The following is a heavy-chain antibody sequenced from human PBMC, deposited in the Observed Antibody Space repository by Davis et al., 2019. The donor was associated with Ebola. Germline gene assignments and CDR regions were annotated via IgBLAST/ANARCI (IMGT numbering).Heavy chain of an antibody. D-gene: IGHD5-24*01. Sequence: PSETLSLTCAISGDSVSLNSAGWNWIRQSPSRGLEWLGRTYYSSKWYNDYAVSVKSRITINPDTSKNQFSLQLNSVTPEDTAVYYCGRGWLQSGIGSWGQGTLVTVSS. CDR3: GRGWLQSGIGS. J-gene: IGHJ4*02. CDR1: GDSVSLNSAG. V-gene: IGHV6-1*01. CDR2: TYYSSKWYN.